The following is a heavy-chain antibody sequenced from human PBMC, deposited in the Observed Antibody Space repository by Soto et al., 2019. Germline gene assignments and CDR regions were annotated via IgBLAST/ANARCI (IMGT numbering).Heavy chain of an antibody. V-gene: IGHV3-23*01. CDR1: GFTFSSYA. CDR3: AKADDSSGYYVGPFDY. J-gene: IGHJ4*02. CDR2: ISGSGGST. Sequence: EVQLLESGGGLVQPGGSLRLSCAASGFTFSSYAMSWVRQAPGKGLEWVSAISGSGGSTYYADSVKGRFTISRDNSKNSLDLQMNSLRAEDTAVYYCAKADDSSGYYVGPFDYWGQGTLVTVSS. D-gene: IGHD3-22*01.